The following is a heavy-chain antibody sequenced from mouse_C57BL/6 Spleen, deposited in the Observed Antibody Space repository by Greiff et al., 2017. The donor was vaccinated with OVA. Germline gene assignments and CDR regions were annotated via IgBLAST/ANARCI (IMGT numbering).Heavy chain of an antibody. V-gene: IGHV5-6*02. CDR2: ISSGGSYT. CDR3: ARGSGSSNYFDY. D-gene: IGHD1-1*01. Sequence: EVKVVESGGDLVKPGGSLKLSCAASGFTFSSYGMSWVRQTPDKRLEWVATISSGGSYTYYPDSVKGRFTISRDNAKNTLYLQMSSLKSEDTAMYYCARGSGSSNYFDYWGQGTTLTVSS. J-gene: IGHJ2*01. CDR1: GFTFSSYG.